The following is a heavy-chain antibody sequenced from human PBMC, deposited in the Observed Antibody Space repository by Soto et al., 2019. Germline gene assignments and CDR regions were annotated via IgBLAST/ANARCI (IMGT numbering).Heavy chain of an antibody. CDR1: GGTFSSSA. D-gene: IGHD5-18*01. CDR3: ARVRTAMAINLYDP. V-gene: IGHV1-69*13. J-gene: IGHJ5*02. CDR2: IIPIFGTA. Sequence: SVKVSCKXSGGTFSSSAIRWVRQAPGQGLEWMGGIIPIFGTANYAQKFQGRVTITADESTSTAYMELSSLRSEDTAVYYCARVRTAMAINLYDPWGQGTLVTASA.